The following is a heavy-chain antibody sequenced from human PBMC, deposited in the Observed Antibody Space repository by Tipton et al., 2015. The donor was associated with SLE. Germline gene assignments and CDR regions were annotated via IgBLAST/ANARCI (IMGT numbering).Heavy chain of an antibody. Sequence: TLSLTCTVSGASISSGSFYWSWIRQSAGKGLEWIGRMYTRGSTNYSPSLRSRVTISIDRSKNQLSLKLSSVTAADTAVYYCTRGATIFGVTPYFDFWGQGTLVTVSS. D-gene: IGHD3-3*01. CDR1: GASISSGSFY. J-gene: IGHJ4*02. V-gene: IGHV4-61*02. CDR3: TRGATIFGVTPYFDF. CDR2: MYTRGST.